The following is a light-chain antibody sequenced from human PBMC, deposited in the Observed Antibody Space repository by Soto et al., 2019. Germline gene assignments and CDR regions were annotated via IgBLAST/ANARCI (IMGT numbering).Light chain of an antibody. V-gene: IGKV1-5*01. CDR1: QSISSW. CDR3: QQYNSYLLT. Sequence: DIQMTQSPSTLSASVGDRVTITCRASQSISSWLAWYQQKPGKAPKLLIYDASSLESGVPSRFSGSESGTEFTLTISSLQPDDFATYYCQQYNSYLLTFGGGTKVEIK. J-gene: IGKJ4*01. CDR2: DAS.